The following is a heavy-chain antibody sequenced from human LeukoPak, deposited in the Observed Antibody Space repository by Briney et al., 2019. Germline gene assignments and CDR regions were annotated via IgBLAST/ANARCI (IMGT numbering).Heavy chain of an antibody. CDR2: FDPEDGET. D-gene: IGHD6-13*01. J-gene: IGHJ1*01. CDR3: ATEQQLVLYFQH. V-gene: IGHV1-24*01. CDR1: GHTLTELS. Sequence: ASVKVSCKVSGHTLTELSMHWVRQAPGKGLEWMGGFDPEDGETIYAQKFQGRVTMTEDTSTDTAYMELSSLRSEDTAVYYCATEQQLVLYFQHWGQGTLVTVSS.